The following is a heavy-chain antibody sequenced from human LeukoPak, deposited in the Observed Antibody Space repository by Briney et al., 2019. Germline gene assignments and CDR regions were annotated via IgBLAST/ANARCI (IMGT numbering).Heavy chain of an antibody. CDR2: INPNSGNT. Sequence: ASVKVSCKASGYTFTSYYMHWVRQAPGQGLEWMGIINPNSGNTGYAQKFQGRVTMTRNTSISTAYMKLSSLRSEDTAVYYCARYGIDAFDIWGQGTMVTVSS. V-gene: IGHV1-8*02. CDR1: GYTFTSYY. CDR3: ARYGIDAFDI. J-gene: IGHJ3*02. D-gene: IGHD4-17*01.